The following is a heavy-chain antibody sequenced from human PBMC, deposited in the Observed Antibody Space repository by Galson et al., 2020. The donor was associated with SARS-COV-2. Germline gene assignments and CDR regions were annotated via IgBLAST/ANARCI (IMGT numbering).Heavy chain of an antibody. CDR1: GYSFTSYW. J-gene: IGHJ3*02. CDR2: IYPGDSNT. Sequence: GESLKISCKGSGYSFTSYWIGWVRQMPGKGLEWMGIIYPGDSNTRSSPSFQGQVTISADKSISTAYLQWSSLKASDTAMYYCARVSTNYYDSSGVAFDIWGQGTMVTVSS. CDR3: ARVSTNYYDSSGVAFDI. D-gene: IGHD3-22*01. V-gene: IGHV5-51*01.